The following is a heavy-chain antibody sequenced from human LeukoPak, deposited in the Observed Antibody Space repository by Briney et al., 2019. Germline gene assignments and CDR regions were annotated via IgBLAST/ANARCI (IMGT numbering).Heavy chain of an antibody. D-gene: IGHD6-19*01. CDR1: GGSINNYY. CDR3: ARNQLGSGWHSSAY. CDR2: ISDIGRT. Sequence: SETLSLTCTVSGGSINNYYWTWIRQAPGEGVEWIGYISDIGRTNYNPSHKSRVTISVDTSKNQFSLKLSSVTAADTAVYYCARNQLGSGWHSSAYWGQGTLVTVSS. J-gene: IGHJ4*02. V-gene: IGHV4-59*01.